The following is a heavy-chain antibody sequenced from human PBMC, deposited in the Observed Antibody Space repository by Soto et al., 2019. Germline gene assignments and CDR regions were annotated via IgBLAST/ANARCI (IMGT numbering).Heavy chain of an antibody. Sequence: GGSLRLSCAASGFTFSSYAMSWFRQAPGKGLEWVSAISGSGGSTYYADSVKGRFTISRDNSKNTLYLQMNSLRAEDTAVYYCAKDIYDSSGYYPHYYYYYGMDVWGQGTTVTVSS. V-gene: IGHV3-23*01. CDR1: GFTFSSYA. D-gene: IGHD3-22*01. J-gene: IGHJ6*02. CDR3: AKDIYDSSGYYPHYYYYYGMDV. CDR2: ISGSGGST.